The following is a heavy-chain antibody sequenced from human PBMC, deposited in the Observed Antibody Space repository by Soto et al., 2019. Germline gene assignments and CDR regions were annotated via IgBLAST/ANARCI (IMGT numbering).Heavy chain of an antibody. CDR2: IYPGDSDT. D-gene: IGHD6-13*01. Sequence: GESLKISCKGSGYSFTSYWIGWVRQMPGKGLEWMGIIYPGDSDTRYSPSFQGQVTISADKSISTAYLQWSSLKASDTAMYYCATSSSSYPTYYYCGMDVWGQGTTVTVSS. CDR1: GYSFTSYW. J-gene: IGHJ6*02. CDR3: ATSSSSYPTYYYCGMDV. V-gene: IGHV5-51*01.